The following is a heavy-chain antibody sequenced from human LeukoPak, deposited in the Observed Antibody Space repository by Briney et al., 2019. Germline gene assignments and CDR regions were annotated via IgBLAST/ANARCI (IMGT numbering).Heavy chain of an antibody. CDR3: AKDPMVRGVRPIYMDV. CDR1: GFTFDDYA. Sequence: GRSLRLSCAASGFTFDDYAMHWVRQAPGKGLEWVSGISWNSGSIGYADSVKGRFTISRDNAKNSLYLQMNSLRAEDTALYYCAKDPMVRGVRPIYMDVWGKGTTVTISS. CDR2: ISWNSGSI. J-gene: IGHJ6*03. D-gene: IGHD3-10*01. V-gene: IGHV3-9*01.